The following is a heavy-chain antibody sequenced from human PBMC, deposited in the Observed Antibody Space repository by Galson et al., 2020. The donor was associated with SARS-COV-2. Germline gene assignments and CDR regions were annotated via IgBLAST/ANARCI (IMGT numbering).Heavy chain of an antibody. V-gene: IGHV3-48*03. CDR1: DFTFSSYE. D-gene: IGHD6-19*01. CDR2: ISGDGTTI. J-gene: IGHJ3*01. CDR3: VASVVAGDAFDL. Sequence: GGSLRLSCVASDFTFSSYEMNWVRQAPGKGLEWISLISGDGTTIYYADSVKGRFTISRDSAKNSLYLQMNSLRPDDTAVYYCVASVVAGDAFDLWGQGTMVTVSS.